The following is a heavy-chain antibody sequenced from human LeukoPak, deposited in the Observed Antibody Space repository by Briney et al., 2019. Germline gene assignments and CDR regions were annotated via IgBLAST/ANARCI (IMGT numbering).Heavy chain of an antibody. D-gene: IGHD4-11*01. V-gene: IGHV4-34*01. CDR1: GGSFSGYY. Sequence: SETLSLTCAVYGGSFSGYYWSWIRQPPGKGLEWIGEINHSGRTNYNPSLKSRVTISVDTSKNQFSLKLSSVTAADTAVYYCARFSLSYSNYGMDVWGQGTTVTVSS. CDR2: INHSGRT. J-gene: IGHJ6*02. CDR3: ARFSLSYSNYGMDV.